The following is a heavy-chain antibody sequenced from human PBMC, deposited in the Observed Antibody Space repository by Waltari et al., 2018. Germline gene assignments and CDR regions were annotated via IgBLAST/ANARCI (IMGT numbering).Heavy chain of an antibody. J-gene: IGHJ5*02. D-gene: IGHD2-2*01. CDR1: GYNFSNYW. Sequence: EVQLVQSGAEVRRPGESLSISCQGSGYNFSNYWIGWVRQQLGKGLEWMGIIYPGDYDTRYSPSFQGQVTISVDKTIKTAYLQWSSLKASDTATYYCARHRTRSTLYNWFDPWGQGTHVSVSS. CDR3: ARHRTRSTLYNWFDP. CDR2: IYPGDYDT. V-gene: IGHV5-51*01.